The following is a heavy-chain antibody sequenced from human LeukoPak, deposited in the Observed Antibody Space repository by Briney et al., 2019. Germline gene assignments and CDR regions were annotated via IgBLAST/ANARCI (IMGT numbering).Heavy chain of an antibody. V-gene: IGHV4-34*01. D-gene: IGHD5-18*01. CDR2: INHSGST. Sequence: SETLSLTCAVYGGSFSGYYWSWIRQPPGKGLEWIGEINHSGSTNYNPSLKSRVTISVDTSKNQFSLKLSSVTAADTAVYYCARGETGYRYVFDYWGQGTLVTVSS. CDR1: GGSFSGYY. J-gene: IGHJ4*02. CDR3: ARGETGYRYVFDY.